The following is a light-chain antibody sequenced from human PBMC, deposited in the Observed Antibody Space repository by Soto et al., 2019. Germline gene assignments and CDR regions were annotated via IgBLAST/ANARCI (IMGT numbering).Light chain of an antibody. V-gene: IGLV2-23*01. J-gene: IGLJ2*01. CDR1: SSDVGNYNL. Sequence: QSVLTQPASVSGSPGQSITISCTGTSSDVGNYNLVSWYQQHPGKAPKLVIYEGSKRPSGVSNRFSGSKSGNTASLTISGLQAEDEADYYCRSYAGSSTYVVFGGGTKLTVL. CDR3: RSYAGSSTYVV. CDR2: EGS.